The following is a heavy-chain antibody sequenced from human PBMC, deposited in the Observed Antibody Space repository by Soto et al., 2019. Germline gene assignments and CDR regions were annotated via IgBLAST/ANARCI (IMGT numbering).Heavy chain of an antibody. CDR2: IYYSGST. V-gene: IGHV4-59*01. CDR3: ARAGSYYNKNAFDI. D-gene: IGHD3-10*01. CDR1: VGSISSYY. J-gene: IGHJ3*02. Sequence: SETLSLTCTFSVGSISSYYWSWIRHPPGKGLEWIGYIYYSGSTNYNPSLKSRVTISVDTSKNQFSLKLSSVTAADTAVYYCARAGSYYNKNAFDIWGQGTMVSVSS.